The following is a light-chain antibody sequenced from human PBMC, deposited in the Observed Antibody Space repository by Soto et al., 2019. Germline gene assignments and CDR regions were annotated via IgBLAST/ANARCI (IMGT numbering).Light chain of an antibody. CDR3: SSYTSSSTVV. Sequence: QSALTQPASVSGSPGQSITISCTGTSSDIGGYNYVSWYQQHPGKGPKLMIYDVSSRPSGVSHRFSGSKSGDTASLTISGLQAEDEADYYCSSYTSSSTVVFGGGTTVTVL. CDR1: SSDIGGYNY. J-gene: IGLJ2*01. CDR2: DVS. V-gene: IGLV2-14*03.